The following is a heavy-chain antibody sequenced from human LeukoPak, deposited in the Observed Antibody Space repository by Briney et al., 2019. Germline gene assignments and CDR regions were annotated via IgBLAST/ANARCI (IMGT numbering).Heavy chain of an antibody. V-gene: IGHV1-18*01. CDR1: GYTFTSYG. J-gene: IGHJ4*02. CDR2: ISAYNGIT. D-gene: IGHD3-22*01. CDR3: ARDRTYYYDSSALFDY. Sequence: GASVKVSCKASGYTFTSYGISWVRQAPGQGLEWMGWISAYNGITNYAQKLQGRVTMTTDTSTSTAYMELRSLRSDDTAVYYCARDRTYYYDSSALFDYWGQGTLVTVSS.